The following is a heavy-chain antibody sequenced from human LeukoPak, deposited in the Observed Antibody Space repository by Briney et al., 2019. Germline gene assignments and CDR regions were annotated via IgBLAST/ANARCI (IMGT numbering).Heavy chain of an antibody. CDR2: IIPIFGIA. D-gene: IGHD2-2*02. J-gene: IGHJ6*02. Sequence: ASVKVSCKASGGTFSSYAISWVRQAPGQGLEWMGRIIPIFGIANYAQKFQGRVTITADKSTSTAYMELSSLRSEDTAVYYCASREYCSSTSCYKRGDYYYYGMDVWGQETTVTVSS. CDR3: ASREYCSSTSCYKRGDYYYYGMDV. V-gene: IGHV1-69*04. CDR1: GGTFSSYA.